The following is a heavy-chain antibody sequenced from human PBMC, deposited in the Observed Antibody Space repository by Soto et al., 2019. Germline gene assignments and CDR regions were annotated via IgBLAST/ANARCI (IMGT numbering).Heavy chain of an antibody. CDR2: INHSGST. CDR1: GGSFSGYY. Sequence: SETLSLTCAVYGGSFSGYYWSWIRQPPGKGLEWIGEINHSGSTNYNPSLKSQVTISVDTSKNQFSLKLSSVTAADTAVYYCARGQGGSGALLVGAFDIWGQGTMVTVSS. D-gene: IGHD3-10*01. V-gene: IGHV4-34*01. CDR3: ARGQGGSGALLVGAFDI. J-gene: IGHJ3*02.